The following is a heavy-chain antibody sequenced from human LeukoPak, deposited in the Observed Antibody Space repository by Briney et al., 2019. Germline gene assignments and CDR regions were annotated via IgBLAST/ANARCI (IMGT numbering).Heavy chain of an antibody. CDR3: ARGTDDYSKGNYYYMDV. J-gene: IGHJ6*03. Sequence: PGGSLRLSCAASGFTFSSNAMHWVRQAPGKGLEYVSAISSNGGSTYYANSVKGRFTISRDNSKNTLYLQMGSLRAEDMAVYYCARGTDDYSKGNYYYMDVWGKGTTVTVSS. V-gene: IGHV3-64*01. CDR2: ISSNGGST. CDR1: GFTFSSNA. D-gene: IGHD4-11*01.